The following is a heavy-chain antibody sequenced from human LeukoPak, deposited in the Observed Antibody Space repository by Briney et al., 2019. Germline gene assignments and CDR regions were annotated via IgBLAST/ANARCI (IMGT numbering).Heavy chain of an antibody. D-gene: IGHD6-13*01. J-gene: IGHJ4*02. CDR3: ARDPRTSSTSRNYFES. V-gene: IGHV3-30-3*01. Sequence: PGGSLRLSCAASGFTFTNYAMHWVRQAPGKGLEWVAVISVDGSNKFYAGSVRGRCTISRDNSKNTMSLQMDSLRGEDTAVYYCARDPRTSSTSRNYFESWGQGTLVTVFS. CDR2: ISVDGSNK. CDR1: GFTFTNYA.